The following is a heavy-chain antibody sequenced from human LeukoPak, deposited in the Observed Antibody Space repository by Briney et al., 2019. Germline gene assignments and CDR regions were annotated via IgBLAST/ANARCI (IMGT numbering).Heavy chain of an antibody. CDR2: INPNSGGT. Sequence: ASVKVSCKASGYTFTGYYMHWVRQAPGQGLEWMGWINPNSGGTNYAQKFQGRVTMTRDTSISTAYMELSRLRSDDTAVYYCARDPYNWNGLADFDYWGQGTLVTVSS. CDR3: ARDPYNWNGLADFDY. CDR1: GYTFTGYY. J-gene: IGHJ4*02. D-gene: IGHD1-20*01. V-gene: IGHV1-2*02.